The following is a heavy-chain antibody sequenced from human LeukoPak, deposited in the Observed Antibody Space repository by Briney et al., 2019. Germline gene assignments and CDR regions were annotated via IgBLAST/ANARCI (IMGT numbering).Heavy chain of an antibody. CDR2: ISPYNGDT. J-gene: IGHJ4*02. CDR3: ARAGSGSGWYFDY. D-gene: IGHD6-19*01. V-gene: IGHV1-18*04. Sequence: ASVKVSCKASGYTFTSYYMHWVRQAPGQGLEWMGWISPYNGDTRYVQKLQGRVTMTTDTSTSTAYMELRSLRFDDTAVYYCARAGSGSGWYFDYWGQGTLVTVSS. CDR1: GYTFTSYY.